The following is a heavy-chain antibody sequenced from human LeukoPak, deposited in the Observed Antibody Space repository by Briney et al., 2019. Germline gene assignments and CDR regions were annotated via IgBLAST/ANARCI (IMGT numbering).Heavy chain of an antibody. CDR1: EFTFSSYW. V-gene: IGHV3-7*01. Sequence: GGSLRLSCAASEFTFSSYWMSWVRQAPGKGLEWVANIKEDGSEKYYVDSVKGRFTISRDNAKKSLYLQMNGLRAEDTAMYYCAKSGYRYGYDYWGQGTLVTVSS. D-gene: IGHD5-18*01. CDR2: IKEDGSEK. J-gene: IGHJ4*02. CDR3: AKSGYRYGYDY.